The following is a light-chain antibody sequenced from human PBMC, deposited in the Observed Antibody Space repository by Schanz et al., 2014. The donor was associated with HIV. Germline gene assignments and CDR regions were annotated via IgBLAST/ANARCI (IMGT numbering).Light chain of an antibody. CDR3: AVWDDSLKAWV. CDR1: SSNIGSNT. V-gene: IGLV1-44*01. CDR2: SYD. J-gene: IGLJ3*02. Sequence: QSVLTQPPSASGTPGQRVTISCSGSSSNIGSNTVNWYQQLPGAAPKLLIHSYDQRPSGVPYRFSGSKSGTSASLAISGLQSEDEGDYYCAVWDDSLKAWVFGGGTKLTVL.